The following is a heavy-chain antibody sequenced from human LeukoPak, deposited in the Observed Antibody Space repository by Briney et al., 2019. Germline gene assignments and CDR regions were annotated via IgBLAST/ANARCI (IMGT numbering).Heavy chain of an antibody. D-gene: IGHD5-18*01. CDR1: GFTFSSYA. CDR2: ISGSDGNT. J-gene: IGHJ4*02. V-gene: IGHV3-23*01. CDR3: TSGYVDTAVGGY. Sequence: PGGSLRLSCAASGFTFSSYAMSWVRQAPGKGLEWVSAISGSDGNTFYADSVKGRFTISRDNSKNTAYLQMNSLKTEDTAVYYCTSGYVDTAVGGYWGQGTLVTVSS.